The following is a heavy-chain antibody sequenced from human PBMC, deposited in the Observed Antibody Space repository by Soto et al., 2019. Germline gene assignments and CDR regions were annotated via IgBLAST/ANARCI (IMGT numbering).Heavy chain of an antibody. Sequence: QVQLVQSGAEVKKPGSSVKVSCKGSGDTFHRHALSWVRQAPGQGLEWMGGIIPMFGTANYAQKFQGRVTITADTSTSTAYMELSSLRFEDTAFYYCAVIGYGLDYWGQGTLVAVSS. D-gene: IGHD5-12*01. CDR1: GDTFHRHA. CDR2: IIPMFGTA. J-gene: IGHJ4*02. V-gene: IGHV1-69*06. CDR3: AVIGYGLDY.